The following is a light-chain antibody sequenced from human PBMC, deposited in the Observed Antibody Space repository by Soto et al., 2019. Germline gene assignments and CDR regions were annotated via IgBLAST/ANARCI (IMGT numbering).Light chain of an antibody. J-gene: IGKJ3*01. V-gene: IGKV3-20*01. CDR3: QQYGRSPPFS. CDR2: GAS. Sequence: EIVLTQSPGTLSFSPGERATLSCRASQSVSSSYLAWYQQQPGQAPRLLIYGASSRATGIPDRFSGSGSGTDFTLTISRLEPEDFAVYYCQQYGRSPPFSFGPGTKVDSK. CDR1: QSVSSSY.